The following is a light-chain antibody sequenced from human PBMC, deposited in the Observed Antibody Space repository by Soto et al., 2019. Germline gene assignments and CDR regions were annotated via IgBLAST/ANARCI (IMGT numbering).Light chain of an antibody. CDR1: QSVSSSY. J-gene: IGKJ1*01. CDR2: GAS. V-gene: IGKV3-20*01. CDR3: QQYGRSRWT. Sequence: EIVLTQSPGTLSLSPGERATLSCRASQSVSSSYLAWYQQKPGQAPRLLIYGASSRATVIPDRFSGSGSGTDFTLTISRLEPEDFAVYYCQQYGRSRWTFGQGTKVEIK.